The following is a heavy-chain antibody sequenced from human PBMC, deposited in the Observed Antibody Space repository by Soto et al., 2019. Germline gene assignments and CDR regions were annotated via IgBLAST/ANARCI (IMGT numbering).Heavy chain of an antibody. V-gene: IGHV1-46*01. CDR2: INPSGGST. D-gene: IGHD6-13*01. CDR3: ASSAAGTLFRYYYGMDV. CDR1: GYTFTSCY. Sequence: ASVKVSCKASGYTFTSCYMHWVRQAPGQGLEWMGIINPSGGSTSYAQKFQGRVTMTRDTSTSTVYMELSSLRSEDTAVYYCASSAAGTLFRYYYGMDVWGQGTTVTVSS. J-gene: IGHJ6*02.